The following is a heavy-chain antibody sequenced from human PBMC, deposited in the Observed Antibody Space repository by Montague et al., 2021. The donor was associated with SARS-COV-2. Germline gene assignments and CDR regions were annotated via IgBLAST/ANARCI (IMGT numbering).Heavy chain of an antibody. Sequence: SLRLSCAAPGFTFSSYAMHWVRQAPGKGLEWVAVISYDGSNKYYADSVKGRFTISRDNSKNTLYLQMNSLRAEDTAVYYCARDTIMITSGGVTVLDYWGQGTLVTVSS. V-gene: IGHV3-30-3*01. CDR2: ISYDGSNK. CDR3: ARDTIMITSGGVTVLDY. CDR1: GFTFSSYA. D-gene: IGHD3-16*02. J-gene: IGHJ4*02.